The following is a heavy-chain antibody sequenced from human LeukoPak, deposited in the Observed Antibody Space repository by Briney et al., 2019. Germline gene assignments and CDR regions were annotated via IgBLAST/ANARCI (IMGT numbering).Heavy chain of an antibody. Sequence: GGSLRLSCAASGFTFSSYAMHWVRQAPGKGLEWVANIKQDGSEKYYVDSVKGRFTISRDNAKNSLYLQMNSLRAEDTAVYYCARQPGPGTSSDYWGQGTLVTVSS. CDR2: IKQDGSEK. CDR3: ARQPGPGTSSDY. J-gene: IGHJ4*02. D-gene: IGHD3-10*01. CDR1: GFTFSSYA. V-gene: IGHV3-7*01.